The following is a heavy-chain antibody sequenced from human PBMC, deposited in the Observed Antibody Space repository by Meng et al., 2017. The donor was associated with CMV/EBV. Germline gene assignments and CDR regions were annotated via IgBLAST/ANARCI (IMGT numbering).Heavy chain of an antibody. CDR2: ISYDGSNK. Sequence: GGYLRLSCAASGFTFSSYAMHWVRQAPGKGLEWVAVISYDGSNKYYADSVKGRFTISRDNSKNTLYLQMNSLRAEDTAVYYCARGINNFDYWGQGTLVTVSS. V-gene: IGHV3-30-3*01. J-gene: IGHJ4*02. CDR1: GFTFSSYA. D-gene: IGHD3-16*01. CDR3: ARGINNFDY.